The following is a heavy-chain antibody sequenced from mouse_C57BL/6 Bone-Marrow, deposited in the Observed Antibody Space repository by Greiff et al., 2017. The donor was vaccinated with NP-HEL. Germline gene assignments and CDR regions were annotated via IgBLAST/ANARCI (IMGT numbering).Heavy chain of an antibody. D-gene: IGHD3-2*02. CDR2: INPSTGGT. Sequence: EVQGVESGPELVKPGASVKISCKASGYSFTGYYMNWVKQSPEKSLEWIGEINPSTGGTTSNQKFKAKATLTVDKSSSTAYMQLKSLTSEDSAVYYCAGQLRLRAWCAYWGQGTLVTVSA. CDR1: GYSFTGYY. V-gene: IGHV1-42*01. CDR3: AGQLRLRAWCAY. J-gene: IGHJ3*01.